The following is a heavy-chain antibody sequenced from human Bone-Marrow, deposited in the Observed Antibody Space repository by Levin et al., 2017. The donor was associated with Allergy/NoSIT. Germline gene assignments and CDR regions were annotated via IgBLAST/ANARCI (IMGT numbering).Heavy chain of an antibody. CDR2: SSASDGGT. J-gene: IGHJ4*02. V-gene: IGHV3-23*01. CDR1: GFSFSTYD. D-gene: IGHD3-22*01. Sequence: GGSLRLSCTPSGFSFSTYDMSWVRQAPGKGLEWVSGSSASDGGTYHAESVKGRFTISRDNGKNTLFLQMNSLRAEDTALYYCVKAFSSGWNFFDSWGQGTLVIVSS. CDR3: VKAFSSGWNFFDS.